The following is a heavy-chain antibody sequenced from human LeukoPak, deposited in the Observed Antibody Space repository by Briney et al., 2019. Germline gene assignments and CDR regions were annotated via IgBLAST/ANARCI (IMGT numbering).Heavy chain of an antibody. CDR2: IYYSGST. D-gene: IGHD3-3*01. Sequence: SETLSLTCTVSGGSISSSSYYWGWIRQPPGKGLEWIGSIYYSGSTYYNPSLKSRVTISVDTSKNQFSLKLSSVTAADTAVYYCARRGLLEWSTPWFDPWGQGTLVTVS. V-gene: IGHV4-39*01. CDR3: ARRGLLEWSTPWFDP. J-gene: IGHJ5*02. CDR1: GGSISSSSYY.